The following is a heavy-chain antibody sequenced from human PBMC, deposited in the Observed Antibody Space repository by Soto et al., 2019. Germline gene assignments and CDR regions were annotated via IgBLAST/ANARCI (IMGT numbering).Heavy chain of an antibody. Sequence: QVQLQQWGAGLLKPSETLSLTCAVYGGAFSGYYWSRIRQPPGKGLEWIGEINHSGSTNYNPSLKSRVTISEETSKNQFSLKLSSVTAAATTVYYCARYGRGGSSTSCHDWFDPWGQGTLVTVSS. D-gene: IGHD2-2*01. CDR2: INHSGST. CDR1: GGAFSGYY. V-gene: IGHV4-34*01. J-gene: IGHJ5*02. CDR3: ARYGRGGSSTSCHDWFDP.